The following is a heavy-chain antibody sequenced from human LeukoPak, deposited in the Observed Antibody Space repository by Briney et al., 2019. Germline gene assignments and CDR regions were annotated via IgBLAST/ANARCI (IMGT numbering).Heavy chain of an antibody. CDR1: GFTFDDYG. Sequence: GGSLRLSCAASGFTFDDYGMSWVRQAPGKGLEWVSVIYSGGSTYYADSVKGRFTISRDNSKNTLYLQMNSLRAEDTAVYYCARSDTVTRYYFDYWGQGTLVTVSS. J-gene: IGHJ4*02. D-gene: IGHD4-17*01. CDR2: IYSGGST. CDR3: ARSDTVTRYYFDY. V-gene: IGHV3-66*01.